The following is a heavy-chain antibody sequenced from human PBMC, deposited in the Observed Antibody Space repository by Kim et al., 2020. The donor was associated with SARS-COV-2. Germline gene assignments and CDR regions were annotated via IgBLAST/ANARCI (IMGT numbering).Heavy chain of an antibody. CDR1: SDSFSAYY. CDR3: ARSEGGASWHQFGY. D-gene: IGHD3-10*01. Sequence: SETLSLTCTVSSDSFSAYYWSWIRQFPGKGLEWIGYIFYSGNTNFSPSLKSRVTISWDTSRSQFSLDLTSVTEADTAVYYCARSEGGASWHQFGYWGQGILVAVSS. J-gene: IGHJ4*02. V-gene: IGHV4-59*01. CDR2: IFYSGNT.